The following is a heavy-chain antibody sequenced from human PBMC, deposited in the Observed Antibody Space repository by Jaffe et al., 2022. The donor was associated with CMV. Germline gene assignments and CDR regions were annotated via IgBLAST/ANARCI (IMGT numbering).Heavy chain of an antibody. CDR3: ARLYSSGWSGFDYFDY. V-gene: IGHV4-39*01. Sequence: QLQLQESGPGLVKPSETLSLTCTVSGGSISSSSYYWGWIRQPPGKGLEWIGSIYYSGSTYYNPSLKSRVTISVDTSKNQFSLKLSSVTAADTAVYYCARLYSSGWSGFDYFDYWGQGTLVTVSS. D-gene: IGHD6-19*01. CDR2: IYYSGST. CDR1: GGSISSSSYY. J-gene: IGHJ4*02.